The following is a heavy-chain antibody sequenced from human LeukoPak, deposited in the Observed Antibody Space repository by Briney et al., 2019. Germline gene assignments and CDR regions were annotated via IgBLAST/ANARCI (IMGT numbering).Heavy chain of an antibody. Sequence: GGSLRLSCAASTFIITDYYMSWIRQAPGKGLEWVSYISSSGTKTHYADSVRGRFTISRDNAKNSLYLQMNSLRADDTAVYYCASITPGTFDYWGQGTLVTVSS. CDR3: ASITPGTFDY. J-gene: IGHJ4*02. D-gene: IGHD4-23*01. V-gene: IGHV3-11*04. CDR2: ISSSGTKT. CDR1: TFIITDYY.